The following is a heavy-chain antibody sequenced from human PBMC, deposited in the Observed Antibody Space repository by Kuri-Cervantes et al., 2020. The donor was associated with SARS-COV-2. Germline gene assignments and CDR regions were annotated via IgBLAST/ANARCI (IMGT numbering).Heavy chain of an antibody. Sequence: SETLSLTCTVSGGSISNYYWSWIRQSPGKGLEWIGYIYQSGRTNYNPSPKRRVTISVDTSKNQFSLKLSSVTAADTAVYYCASDPRSGYSYGNWGQGTLVTVSS. D-gene: IGHD5-18*01. V-gene: IGHV4-59*01. J-gene: IGHJ4*02. CDR3: ASDPRSGYSYGN. CDR1: GGSISNYY. CDR2: IYQSGRT.